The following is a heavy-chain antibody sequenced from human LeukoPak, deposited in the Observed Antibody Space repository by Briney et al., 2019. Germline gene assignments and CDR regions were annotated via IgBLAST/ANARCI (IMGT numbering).Heavy chain of an antibody. V-gene: IGHV3-7*01. CDR1: AFIFSGHW. CDR2: TKHDGSEK. D-gene: IGHD1-14*01. Sequence: GGSLRLSCEGSAFIFSGHWMSWVRQAPGKGLEWVAHTKHDGSEKYYVDSVKGRFTISRDNAQNSLYLQMSSLRVEDTALYYCARLITSEAGRGMDVWGQGTTVTVSS. CDR3: ARLITSEAGRGMDV. J-gene: IGHJ6*02.